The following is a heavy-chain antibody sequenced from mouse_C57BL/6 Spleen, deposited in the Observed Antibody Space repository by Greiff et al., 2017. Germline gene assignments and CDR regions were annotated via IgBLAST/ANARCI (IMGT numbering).Heavy chain of an antibody. CDR2: IDPSDSYT. V-gene: IGHV1-69*01. J-gene: IGHJ2*01. CDR1: GYTFTSYW. CDR3: ARRPLYYGSSLDY. Sequence: QVQLQQPGAELVMPGASVKLSCKASGYTFTSYWMHWVKQRPGQGLEWIGEIDPSDSYTNYNQKFKGKSTLTVDKSSSTAYMQLSSLTSEDSAVYYCARRPLYYGSSLDYWGQGTTLTVSS. D-gene: IGHD1-1*01.